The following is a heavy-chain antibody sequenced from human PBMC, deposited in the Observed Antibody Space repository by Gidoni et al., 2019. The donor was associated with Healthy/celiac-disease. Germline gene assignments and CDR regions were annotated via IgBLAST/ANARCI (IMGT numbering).Heavy chain of an antibody. D-gene: IGHD6-13*01. CDR3: ARAGGSSSWYGALDY. V-gene: IGHV1-69*01. J-gene: IGHJ4*02. Sequence: YAQKFQGRVTITADESTSTAYMELSSLRSEDTAVYYCARAGGSSSWYGALDYWGQGTLVTVSS.